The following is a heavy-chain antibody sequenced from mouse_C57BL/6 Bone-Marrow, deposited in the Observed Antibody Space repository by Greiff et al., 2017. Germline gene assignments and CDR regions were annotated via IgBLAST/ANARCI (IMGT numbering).Heavy chain of an antibody. Sequence: VQLMESGGGLVKPGGSLKLSCAASGFTFSSYAMSWVRQTPEKRLEWVATISDGGSYTYYPDNVKGRFTISRDNAKNNLYLQMSHLKSEDTAMYYCARDSADGYNYWGQGTTLTVSS. CDR3: ARDSADGYNY. J-gene: IGHJ2*01. V-gene: IGHV5-4*01. D-gene: IGHD2-3*01. CDR2: ISDGGSYT. CDR1: GFTFSSYA.